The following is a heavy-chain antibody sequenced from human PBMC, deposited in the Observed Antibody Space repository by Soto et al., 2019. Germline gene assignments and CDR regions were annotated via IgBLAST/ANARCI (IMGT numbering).Heavy chain of an antibody. Sequence: SETLSLTCAVSGGSIGGVGYSWSWIRQPPGGGLEWIGYMYHSGTFLKSPSLKTRLTMSLDMSKNQFSLTLNSMTAADTAVYYCARAQFYSGSGNYNNLMFDAWGQEIQVTV. J-gene: IGHJ5*02. CDR1: GGSIGGVGYS. D-gene: IGHD3-10*01. V-gene: IGHV4-30-2*01. CDR3: ARAQFYSGSGNYNNLMFDA. CDR2: MYHSGTF.